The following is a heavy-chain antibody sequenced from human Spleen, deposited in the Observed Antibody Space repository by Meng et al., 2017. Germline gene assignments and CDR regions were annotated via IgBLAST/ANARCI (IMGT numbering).Heavy chain of an antibody. V-gene: IGHV4-30-4*01. CDR3: ARTGRFLEPDY. CDR1: GGSISSGNYY. Sequence: QAQLQESGPGLVKPSQTLSLTCTVSGGSISSGNYYWSWIRPPPGKGLEWIGYIYYSGSTYYNPSLKSRVTISVDASKNQFSLKLSSVTAADTAVYYCARTGRFLEPDYWGQGTLVTVSS. D-gene: IGHD3-3*01. CDR2: IYYSGST. J-gene: IGHJ4*02.